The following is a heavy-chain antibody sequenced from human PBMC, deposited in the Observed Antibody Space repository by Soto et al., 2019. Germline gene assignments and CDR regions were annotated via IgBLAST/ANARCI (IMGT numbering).Heavy chain of an antibody. CDR1: GGSVNSGNYY. J-gene: IGHJ6*02. V-gene: IGHV4-61*01. D-gene: IGHD6-19*01. Sequence: QVQLQESGPGLVKPSETLSLTCTVSGGSVNSGNYYWSWIRQSPGKGLEWIGHIYYSGSTNYNPXLKSRVTMSVXXSXNXXSLKLSSVTAADTAVYYCARDIGQWLGYYYYGMDVWGQGTTVTVSS. CDR3: ARDIGQWLGYYYYGMDV. CDR2: IYYSGST.